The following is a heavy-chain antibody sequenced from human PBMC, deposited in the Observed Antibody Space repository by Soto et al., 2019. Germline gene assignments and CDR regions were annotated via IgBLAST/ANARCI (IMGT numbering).Heavy chain of an antibody. CDR3: AKDWFQVGYVKYNPYYAVDV. V-gene: IGHV3-30*18. D-gene: IGHD5-12*01. Sequence: QVQLVESGGGVVQPGKSLRLSCAASGFTFSTYGIHWVRQAPGKGLEWVAVISYDGTDKYYIDSVKGRFTISRDNSKNTLYLPMISLRAEDTAVYYCAKDWFQVGYVKYNPYYAVDVWGQGTTVTVSS. J-gene: IGHJ6*02. CDR2: ISYDGTDK. CDR1: GFTFSTYG.